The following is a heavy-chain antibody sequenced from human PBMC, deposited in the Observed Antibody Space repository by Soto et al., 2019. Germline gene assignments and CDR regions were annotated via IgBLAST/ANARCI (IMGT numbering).Heavy chain of an antibody. CDR2: INAGNGNT. Sequence: ASVKVSCKASGYTFTGYAMHWVRQAPGQRLEWMGWINAGNGNTKYSQKFQGRVTISRDTSASTAYIELSSLGSEDTAVYYCARAVAVPADFDYWGQGTLVTVSS. CDR3: ARAVAVPADFDY. D-gene: IGHD6-19*01. J-gene: IGHJ4*02. CDR1: GYTFTGYA. V-gene: IGHV1-3*01.